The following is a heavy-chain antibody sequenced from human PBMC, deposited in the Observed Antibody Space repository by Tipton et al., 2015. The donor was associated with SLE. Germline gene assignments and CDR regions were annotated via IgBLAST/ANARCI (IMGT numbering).Heavy chain of an antibody. CDR1: GFTVSSNY. J-gene: IGHJ1*01. V-gene: IGHV3-66*02. CDR3: ARVSVAGTFGGDFQV. Sequence: GSLRLSCVASGFTVSSNYMSWVRQAPGKGLDWVSVLYSGGSTYYADSVKGRFTISRDSTKNTLYLQMNSLRVEDTAAYYCARVSVAGTFGGDFQVWGQGTLVTVAS. CDR2: LYSGGST. D-gene: IGHD3-16*01.